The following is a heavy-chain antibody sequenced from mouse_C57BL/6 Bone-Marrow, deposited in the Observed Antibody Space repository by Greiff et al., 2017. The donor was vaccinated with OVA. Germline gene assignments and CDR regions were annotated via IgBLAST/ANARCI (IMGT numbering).Heavy chain of an antibody. D-gene: IGHD3-3*01. Sequence: EVKLVESGGGLVKPGGSLKLSCAASGFTFSSYAMSWVRQTPETRLEWVATISAGGSYTYYPDNVKGRFTISRYNAKNNLYLQMSHLKSEDTAMYYCARDCGTGFAYWGQGTLVTVSA. CDR2: ISAGGSYT. V-gene: IGHV5-4*01. J-gene: IGHJ3*01. CDR1: GFTFSSYA. CDR3: ARDCGTGFAY.